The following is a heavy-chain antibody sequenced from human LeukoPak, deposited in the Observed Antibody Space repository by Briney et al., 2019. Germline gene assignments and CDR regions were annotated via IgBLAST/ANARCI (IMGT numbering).Heavy chain of an antibody. CDR1: GGSISSGGYY. D-gene: IGHD6-19*01. Sequence: SETLSLTCAVSGGSISSGGYYWSWIRQPPGKGLEWIGYIYHTGSANYNPPLRSRVTISVDRSKDQFSLKLSSVTAADTAVYYCASTSVAGNYWGQGTLVTVSS. CDR2: IYHTGSA. V-gene: IGHV4-30-2*01. CDR3: ASTSVAGNY. J-gene: IGHJ4*02.